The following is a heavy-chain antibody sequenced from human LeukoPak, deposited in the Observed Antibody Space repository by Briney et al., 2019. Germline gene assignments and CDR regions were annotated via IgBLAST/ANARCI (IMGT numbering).Heavy chain of an antibody. J-gene: IGHJ6*02. D-gene: IGHD3-22*01. CDR1: GGSISSSNW. CDR3: ARIKYDSSGYYYPHYGMDV. V-gene: IGHV4-4*02. CDR2: IYHNGST. Sequence: SETLSLTCAVSGGSISSSNWWSWVRQPPGKGLEWIGEIYHNGSTNYNPSLKSRVTISVDKSKNQFSLKLSSVTAADTAVYYCARIKYDSSGYYYPHYGMDVWAKGPRSPSP.